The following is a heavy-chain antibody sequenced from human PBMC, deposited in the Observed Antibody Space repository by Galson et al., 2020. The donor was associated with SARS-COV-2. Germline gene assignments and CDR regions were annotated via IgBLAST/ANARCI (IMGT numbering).Heavy chain of an antibody. CDR3: ARGGTGTTVPFDY. Sequence: GGSLRLSCAASGFTFSDHYMDWVRQAPGKGLEWVGRSRNKANSYTTEYAASVKGRFTISRDDSKNSLFLQMNSLKTEDTAVYYCARGGTGTTVPFDYWGQGTLVTVSS. CDR2: SRNKANSYTT. V-gene: IGHV3-72*01. CDR1: GFTFSDHY. J-gene: IGHJ4*02. D-gene: IGHD1-7*01.